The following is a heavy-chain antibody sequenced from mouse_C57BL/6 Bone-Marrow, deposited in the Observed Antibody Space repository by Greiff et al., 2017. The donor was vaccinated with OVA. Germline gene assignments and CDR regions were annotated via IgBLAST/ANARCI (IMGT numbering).Heavy chain of an antibody. CDR3: ARHENGYYASYFDY. J-gene: IGHJ2*01. CDR2: IYPGDGST. CDR1: GYAFSSSW. Sequence: VKLVESGPELVKPGASVKISCKASGYAFSSSWMNWVKQRPGKGLEWIGRIYPGDGSTNYNGKFKGKVTMTADKSSSTAYLQLSSLTSEDSAVYFCARHENGYYASYFDYWGQGTTLTVSS. D-gene: IGHD2-3*01. V-gene: IGHV1-82*01.